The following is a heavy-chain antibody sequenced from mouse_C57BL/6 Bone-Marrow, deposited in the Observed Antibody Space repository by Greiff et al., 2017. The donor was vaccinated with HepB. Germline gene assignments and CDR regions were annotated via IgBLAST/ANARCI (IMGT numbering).Heavy chain of an antibody. CDR2: INPNYGTT. V-gene: IGHV1-39*01. D-gene: IGHD6-5*01. CDR1: GYSFTDYN. J-gene: IGHJ4*01. Sequence: EVQLQQSGPELVKPGASVKISCKASGYSFTDYNMNWVKQSNGKSLEWIGVINPNYGTTSYNQKLKGKATLTVDQYSSTAYMQLNSLTSEDSAVYICARVYPIDYYAMDYWGQGTSVTVSS. CDR3: ARVYPIDYYAMDY.